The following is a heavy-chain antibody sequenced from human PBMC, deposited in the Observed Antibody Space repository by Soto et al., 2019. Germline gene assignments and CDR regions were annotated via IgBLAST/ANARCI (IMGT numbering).Heavy chain of an antibody. D-gene: IGHD6-19*01. V-gene: IGHV3-7*03. CDR3: VRYSYSSGPQDS. CDR1: GFSFSSHW. CDR2: IKQDGNDK. Sequence: PGGSLRLSCAASGFSFSSHWMSWVRQAPGKGLEWVANIKQDGNDKRYVDSVKGRFTISRDNAKSSLYLQMNSLRAEDTAVYYCVRYSYSSGPQDSWGQGTLVTVSS. J-gene: IGHJ4*02.